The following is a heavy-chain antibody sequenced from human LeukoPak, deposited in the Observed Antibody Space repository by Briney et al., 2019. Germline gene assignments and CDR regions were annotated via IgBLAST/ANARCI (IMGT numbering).Heavy chain of an antibody. CDR2: INPSGGST. CDR3: ARDRCSSTSCYPTFDY. Sequence: ASVKVSCKASGYTFTSYYMHWVRQAPGQGLEWMGIINPSGGSTSYAQKFQGRVTMTRDTSASTAYMELSSLRSEDTAVYYCARDRCSSTSCYPTFDYWGQGTLVTVSS. J-gene: IGHJ4*02. V-gene: IGHV1-46*01. D-gene: IGHD2-2*01. CDR1: GYTFTSYY.